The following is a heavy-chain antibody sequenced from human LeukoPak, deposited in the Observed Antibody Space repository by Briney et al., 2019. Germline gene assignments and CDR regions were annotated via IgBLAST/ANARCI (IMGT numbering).Heavy chain of an antibody. D-gene: IGHD1-14*01. J-gene: IGHJ3*02. CDR1: GGSFSGYY. CDR2: INHSGST. CDR3: ARFFGPDRDAFDI. V-gene: IGHV4-34*01. Sequence: SETLSLTCAVYGGSFSGYYWSWIRQPPGKWLEWIGEINHSGSTNYNPSLKSRVTISVDTSKNQFSLKLSSVTAADTAVYYCARFFGPDRDAFDIWGQGTMVTVSS.